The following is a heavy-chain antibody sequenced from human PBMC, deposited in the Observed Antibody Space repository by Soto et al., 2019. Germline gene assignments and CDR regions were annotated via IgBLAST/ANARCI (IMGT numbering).Heavy chain of an antibody. D-gene: IGHD7-27*01. CDR3: TTDVSLGIDGGTFDY. J-gene: IGHJ4*02. CDR1: GFTFSNAW. V-gene: IGHV3-15*01. CDR2: IKSKTDGGTT. Sequence: GGSLRLSCAASGFTFSNAWMSWVRQAPGKGLEWVGRIKSKTDGGTTEYAAHVKGRCTISRDDSKNTLYLQMNSRKTEEAAGYYCTTDVSLGIDGGTFDYWGQGTLVTVSS.